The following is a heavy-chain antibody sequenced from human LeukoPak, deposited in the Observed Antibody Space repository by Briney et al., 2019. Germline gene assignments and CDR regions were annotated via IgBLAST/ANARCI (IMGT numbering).Heavy chain of an antibody. V-gene: IGHV4-59*08. D-gene: IGHD6-13*01. J-gene: IGHJ3*02. Sequence: PSETLSLTCTVSGGSISSYYWSWIRQPPGKGLEWIGYIYYSGSTNYNPSLKSRVTISVDTSKNQFSLKLSSVTAADTAVYYCARGAGSSWRFDAFDIWGQGTMVTVSS. CDR3: ARGAGSSWRFDAFDI. CDR1: GGSISSYY. CDR2: IYYSGST.